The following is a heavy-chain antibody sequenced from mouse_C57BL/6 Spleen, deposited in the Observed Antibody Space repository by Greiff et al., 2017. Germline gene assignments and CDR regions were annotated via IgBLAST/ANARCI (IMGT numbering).Heavy chain of an antibody. V-gene: IGHV1-82*01. D-gene: IGHD4-1*02. Sequence: VKLQQSGPELVKPGASVKISCKASGYAFSSSWMNWVKQRPGKGLEWIGRIYPGDGDTNYNGKFKGKATLTADKSSSTAYMQLSSLTSEDSAVYFCARSQLGGAMDYWGQGTSVTVSS. J-gene: IGHJ4*01. CDR3: ARSQLGGAMDY. CDR1: GYAFSSSW. CDR2: IYPGDGDT.